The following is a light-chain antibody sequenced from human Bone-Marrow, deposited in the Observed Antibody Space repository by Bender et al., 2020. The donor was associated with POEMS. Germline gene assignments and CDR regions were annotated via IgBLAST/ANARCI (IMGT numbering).Light chain of an antibody. CDR2: QDT. J-gene: IGLJ2*01. CDR1: DLGDKY. V-gene: IGLV3-1*01. CDR3: QAWDTYSVI. Sequence: SYEVTQPPSVSVSPGQTASITCSGDDLGDKYVAWYQQKPGQSPVLGIYQDTKRPSGIPERFSGSNSGNTATLTISGTQAMDEADYYCQAWDTYSVIFGGGTKLTVL.